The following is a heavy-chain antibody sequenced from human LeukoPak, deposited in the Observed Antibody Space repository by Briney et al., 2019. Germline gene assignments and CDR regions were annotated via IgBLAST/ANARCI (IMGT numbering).Heavy chain of an antibody. V-gene: IGHV3-11*04. Sequence: GGSLRLPCAASGFTFSDYYMSWIRQAPGKGLEWVSYISSSGSTIYYADSVKGRFTISRDNAKNSLYLQMNSLRAEDTAVYYCARDVSPGGSSWYDYWGQGTLVTVSS. D-gene: IGHD6-13*01. CDR3: ARDVSPGGSSWYDY. CDR1: GFTFSDYY. CDR2: ISSSGSTI. J-gene: IGHJ4*02.